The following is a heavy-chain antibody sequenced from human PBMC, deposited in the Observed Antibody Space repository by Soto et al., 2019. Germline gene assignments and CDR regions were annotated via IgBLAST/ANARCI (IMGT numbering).Heavy chain of an antibody. V-gene: IGHV4-34*01. Sequence: ETLSLTCAVYGGSFSGYYWSWIRQPPGKGLEWIGEINHSGSTNYNPSLKSRVTISVDTSKNQFSLKLSSVTAADTAVYYCARGLLHTYYDFWSGYYTSPGNWFDPWGQGTLVTVSS. D-gene: IGHD3-3*01. CDR2: INHSGST. J-gene: IGHJ5*02. CDR3: ARGLLHTYYDFWSGYYTSPGNWFDP. CDR1: GGSFSGYY.